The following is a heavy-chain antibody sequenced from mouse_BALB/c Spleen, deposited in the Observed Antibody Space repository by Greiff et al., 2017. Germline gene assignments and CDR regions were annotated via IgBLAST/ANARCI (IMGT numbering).Heavy chain of an antibody. CDR2: IWAGGST. J-gene: IGHJ1*01. CDR3: AREGDVYWYFDV. D-gene: IGHD3-3*01. Sequence: VMLVESGPGLVAPSQSLSITCTVSGFSLTSYGVHWVRQPPGKGLEWLGVIWAGGSTNYNSALMSRLSISKDNSKSQVFLKMNSLQTDDTAMYYCAREGDVYWYFDVWGAGTTVTVSS. CDR1: GFSLTSYG. V-gene: IGHV2-9*02.